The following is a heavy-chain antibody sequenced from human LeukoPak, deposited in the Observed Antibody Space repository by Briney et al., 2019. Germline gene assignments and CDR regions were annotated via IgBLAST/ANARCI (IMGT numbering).Heavy chain of an antibody. D-gene: IGHD3-16*01. CDR2: IIPILGIA. V-gene: IGHV1-69*04. Sequence: LEWMGRIIPILGIANYAQKFQGRVTITADKSTSTAYMELSSLRSEDTAVYYCARGLPSFDYWGQGTLVTVSS. CDR3: ARGLPSFDY. J-gene: IGHJ4*02.